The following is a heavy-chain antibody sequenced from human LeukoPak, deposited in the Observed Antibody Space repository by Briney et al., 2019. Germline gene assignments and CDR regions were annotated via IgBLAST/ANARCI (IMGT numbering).Heavy chain of an antibody. Sequence: PSETLSLTCAVSGGSISSGGYSWSWIRQPPGKGLEWIGYIYHSGSTYYNPSLKSRVTISVDRSENQFSLKLSSVTAADTAVYYCARAGEYYYGSGSLTDNWFDPWGQGTLVTVSS. D-gene: IGHD3-10*01. V-gene: IGHV4-30-2*01. J-gene: IGHJ5*02. CDR3: ARAGEYYYGSGSLTDNWFDP. CDR2: IYHSGST. CDR1: GGSISSGGYS.